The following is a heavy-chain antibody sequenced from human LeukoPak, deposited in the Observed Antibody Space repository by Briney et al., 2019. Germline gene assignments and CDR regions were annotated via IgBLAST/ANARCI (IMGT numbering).Heavy chain of an antibody. J-gene: IGHJ5*02. CDR2: INRDGSEK. D-gene: IGHD1-26*01. V-gene: IGHV3-7*02. CDR1: GFTLSIYW. CDR3: SRALVGGTNYFDP. Sequence: PGGSLRLSCAASGFTLSIYWMNWVRQAPGKGLEWVANINRDGSEKYYVDSVRGRFTISRDNAKNSLYLQMNSLRADDTAAYYCSRALVGGTNYFDPWGQGTLVTVSS.